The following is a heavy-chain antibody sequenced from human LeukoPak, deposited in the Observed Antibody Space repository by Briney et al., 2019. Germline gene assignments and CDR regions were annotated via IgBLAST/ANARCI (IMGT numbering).Heavy chain of an antibody. V-gene: IGHV3-23*01. CDR2: IFGSGGST. CDR3: AILRGSYSPDV. Sequence: GGSLRLSCAASGLTFSSYAMSWVRQAPGKGLEWVSGIFGSGGSTYYADSVKGRFTISRDNSKNTLYLQMNSLRAEDTAVYYCAILRGSYSPDVWGKGTTATVSS. D-gene: IGHD1-26*01. CDR1: GLTFSSYA. J-gene: IGHJ6*04.